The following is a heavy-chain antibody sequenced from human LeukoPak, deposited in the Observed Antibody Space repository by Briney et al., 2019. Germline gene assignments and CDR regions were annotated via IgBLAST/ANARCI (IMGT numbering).Heavy chain of an antibody. Sequence: GASVKVSCKTSGYTFTGYYMHWVRQAPGQGLEWMGGIIPIFGTANYAQRFQGRVTITADESTSTAYMELSSLRSEDTAVYYCARGSRGIYCSGGSCYSGSWFDPWGQGTLVTVSS. J-gene: IGHJ5*02. CDR3: ARGSRGIYCSGGSCYSGSWFDP. V-gene: IGHV1-69*13. CDR1: GYTFTGYY. D-gene: IGHD2-15*01. CDR2: IIPIFGTA.